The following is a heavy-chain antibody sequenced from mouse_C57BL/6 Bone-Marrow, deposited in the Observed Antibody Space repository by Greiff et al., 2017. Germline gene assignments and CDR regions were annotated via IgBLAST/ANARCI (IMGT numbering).Heavy chain of an antibody. J-gene: IGHJ1*03. CDR1: GYSITSGYD. Sequence: EVQLVESGPGMVKPSQSLSLTCTVTGYSITSGYDWHWIRHFPGNKLEWMGYISYSGSTNYNPSLKSRISITHDTSKNHFFLKLNSVTTEDTATYYCARDPLLLRSWYFDVWGTGTTVTVSS. CDR3: ARDPLLLRSWYFDV. V-gene: IGHV3-1*01. CDR2: ISYSGST. D-gene: IGHD1-1*01.